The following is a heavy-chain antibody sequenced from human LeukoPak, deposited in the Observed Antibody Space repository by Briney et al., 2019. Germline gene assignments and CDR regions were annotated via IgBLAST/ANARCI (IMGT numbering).Heavy chain of an antibody. CDR3: ARSGIVGAGGYFDY. V-gene: IGHV4-39*07. J-gene: IGHJ4*02. CDR1: GGSITGSTYY. CDR2: IYYTGSN. Sequence: PSETLSLTCTVSGGSITGSTYYWGWIRQPPGKGLEWIGSIYYTGSNYYNPFLKSRVTISLDTSKNQFSLKLSSVTAADTAVYYCARSGIVGAGGYFDYWGQGTLVTVSS. D-gene: IGHD1-26*01.